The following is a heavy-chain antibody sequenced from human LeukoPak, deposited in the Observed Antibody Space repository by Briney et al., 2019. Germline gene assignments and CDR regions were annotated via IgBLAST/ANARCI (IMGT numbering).Heavy chain of an antibody. CDR3: ARGGPDSSDYSSLFDY. CDR1: GFTFSNYW. D-gene: IGHD3-22*01. Sequence: GGSLRLSCAASGFTFSNYWMSWVRQALGKGLVWVSRINSDGSSRHYADSVKGRFTISRDNAKNTLHLQMTSLRAEDTAVYYCARGGPDSSDYSSLFDYWGRGILVTVSS. V-gene: IGHV3-74*01. CDR2: INSDGSSR. J-gene: IGHJ4*02.